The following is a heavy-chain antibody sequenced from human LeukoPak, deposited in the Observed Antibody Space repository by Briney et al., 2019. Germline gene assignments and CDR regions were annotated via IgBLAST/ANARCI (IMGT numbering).Heavy chain of an antibody. J-gene: IGHJ5*02. CDR2: IYSGGST. CDR1: GFTFSSYS. V-gene: IGHV3-66*01. CDR3: ARGAGYCTGGSCYGDWFDP. Sequence: GGSLRLSCAASGFTFSSYSMNWVRQAPGKGLEWVSVIYSGGSTYYANSVKGRFTISRDNSKNTLYLQMNSLRAEDTAVYYCARGAGYCTGGSCYGDWFDPWGQGTLVTVSS. D-gene: IGHD2-15*01.